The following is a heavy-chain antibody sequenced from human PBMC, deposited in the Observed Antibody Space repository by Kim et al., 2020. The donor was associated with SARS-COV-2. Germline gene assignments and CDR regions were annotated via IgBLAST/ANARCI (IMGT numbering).Heavy chain of an antibody. J-gene: IGHJ4*02. CDR1: GFTFSSYE. Sequence: GGSLRLSCAASGFTFSSYEMNWVRQAPGKGLEWVSYISSRAMTMYYADSVKGRFTISRDNAKNSLYLQMNSLRAEDKAIYYCARGYSSGWGVTYWGQGTLVTVSS. CDR3: ARGYSSGWGVTY. V-gene: IGHV3-48*03. D-gene: IGHD6-19*01. CDR2: ISSRAMTM.